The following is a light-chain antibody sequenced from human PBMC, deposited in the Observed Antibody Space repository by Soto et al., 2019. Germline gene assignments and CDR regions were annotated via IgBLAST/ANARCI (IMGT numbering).Light chain of an antibody. V-gene: IGKV3D-15*01. J-gene: IGKJ1*01. CDR1: QTVTSSN. Sequence: EIVLTQSPGTLSLSPGERATLSCRASQTVTSSNLAWYQQKRGQAPRLLIFGASSRATGIPARFSGSGSGTDFTLTISSLQSEDFAVYYCQHYNYWPPKTFGQGTKVDIK. CDR2: GAS. CDR3: QHYNYWPPKT.